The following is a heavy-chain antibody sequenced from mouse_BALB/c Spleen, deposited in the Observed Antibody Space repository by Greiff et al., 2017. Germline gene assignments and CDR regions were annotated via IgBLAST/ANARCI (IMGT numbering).Heavy chain of an antibody. V-gene: IGHV1-67*01. J-gene: IGHJ3*01. D-gene: IGHD2-10*02. Sequence: QVQLQQSGPELVRPGVSVKISCKGSGYTFTDYAMHWVKQSHAKSLEWIGVISTYYGNTNYNQKFKGKATMTVDKSSSTAYMELARLTSEDSAIYYCARHGYGPWFAYWGQGTLVTVSA. CDR2: ISTYYGNT. CDR3: ARHGYGPWFAY. CDR1: GYTFTDYA.